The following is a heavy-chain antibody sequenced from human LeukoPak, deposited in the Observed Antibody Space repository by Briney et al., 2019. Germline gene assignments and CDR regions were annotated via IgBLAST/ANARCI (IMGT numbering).Heavy chain of an antibody. V-gene: IGHV3-33*01. CDR3: ARERDTAMVDTYNWFDP. J-gene: IGHJ5*02. CDR2: IWYDGSNK. CDR1: GFIFSSYG. D-gene: IGHD5-18*01. Sequence: PGGSLRLSCAASGFIFSSYGMHWVRQAPGKGLEWVAVIWYDGSNKYYADSVKGRFTISRDNSKNTLYLQMNSLRAEDMAVYYCARERDTAMVDTYNWFDPWGQGTLVTVSS.